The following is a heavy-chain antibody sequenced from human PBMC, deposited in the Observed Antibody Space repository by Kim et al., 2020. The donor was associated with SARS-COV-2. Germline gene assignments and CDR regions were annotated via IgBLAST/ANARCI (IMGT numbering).Heavy chain of an antibody. CDR3: AKDRVRAYGERYYGMDV. CDR2: ISYDGSNK. J-gene: IGHJ6*02. D-gene: IGHD3-10*01. CDR1: GFTFSSYG. Sequence: GGSLRLSCAASGFTFSSYGMHWVRQAPGKGLEWVAVISYDGSNKYYADSVKGRFTISRDNSKNTLYLQMNSLRAEDTAVYYCAKDRVRAYGERYYGMDVWGQGTTVTVSS. V-gene: IGHV3-30*18.